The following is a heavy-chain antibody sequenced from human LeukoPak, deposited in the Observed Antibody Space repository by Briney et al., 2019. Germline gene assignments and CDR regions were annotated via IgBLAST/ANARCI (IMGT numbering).Heavy chain of an antibody. Sequence: PSETLSLTCTVSGGSISSYYWSWIRQPPGKGLEWIGYIYYSGSTNYNPSLKSRVTISVDTSKNQFSLKLSSVTAADTAVYYCARHNYYYDSSGYYYVESGAFDIWGQGTMVTVS. J-gene: IGHJ3*02. CDR3: ARHNYYYDSSGYYYVESGAFDI. CDR2: IYYSGST. CDR1: GGSISSYY. V-gene: IGHV4-59*08. D-gene: IGHD3-22*01.